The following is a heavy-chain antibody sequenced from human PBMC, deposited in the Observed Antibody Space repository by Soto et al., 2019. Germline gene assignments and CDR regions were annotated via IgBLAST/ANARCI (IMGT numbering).Heavy chain of an antibody. Sequence: QVQLQQWGAGLLKPSETLSLTCAVYDGSFSAYYWSWIRQPPGKGLEWIGEINHSGSTNHNPSLKSLVTISVDTSKNQFSLRLSSVTAADTAVYYCARGGRSGWLPYYFDYWGQGTLVTVSS. CDR3: ARGGRSGWLPYYFDY. CDR2: INHSGST. J-gene: IGHJ4*02. CDR1: DGSFSAYY. V-gene: IGHV4-34*01. D-gene: IGHD6-19*01.